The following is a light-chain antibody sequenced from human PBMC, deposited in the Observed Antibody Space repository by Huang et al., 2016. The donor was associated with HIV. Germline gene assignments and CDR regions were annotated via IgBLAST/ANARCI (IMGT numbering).Light chain of an antibody. Sequence: EIVLTQSPATLSLSPGERATLSCRASQSVSSYLAWYQQKPGQAPRLLISDASNRATGIPARFSGGGSGTDFTLTISSLEPEDFAVYYCQQRSNWPPLLTFGGGTKVEIK. CDR1: QSVSSY. CDR2: DAS. J-gene: IGKJ4*01. V-gene: IGKV3-11*01. CDR3: QQRSNWPPLLT.